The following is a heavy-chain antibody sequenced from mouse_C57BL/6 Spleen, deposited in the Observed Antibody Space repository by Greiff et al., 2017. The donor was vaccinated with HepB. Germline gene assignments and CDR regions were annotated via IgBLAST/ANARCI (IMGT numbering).Heavy chain of an antibody. V-gene: IGHV1-55*01. CDR3: AREDYGSSYWFAY. J-gene: IGHJ3*01. CDR2: IYPGSSST. Sequence: QVQLQQPGAELVKPGASVKMSCKASGYTFTSYWITWVKQRPGQGLEWIGDIYPGSSSTNYNEKFKSKATLTVDTSSSTAYMQLSSLTSEDSAVYYCAREDYGSSYWFAYWGQGTLVTVSA. D-gene: IGHD1-1*01. CDR1: GYTFTSYW.